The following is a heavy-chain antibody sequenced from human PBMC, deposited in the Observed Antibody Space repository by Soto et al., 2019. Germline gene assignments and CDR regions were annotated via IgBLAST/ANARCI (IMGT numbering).Heavy chain of an antibody. CDR1: GLTFSNNA. Sequence: EVQLLESGGGLVQPGGSLRLSCAASGLTFSNNAMTWVRQAPEKGLEWVSFISANSGTTYFADSVKGRFTISRDNSKSTLYLQMNSLRAEDTAVYYCAKASSISWGVFDFWGQGTLITVSS. J-gene: IGHJ4*02. CDR3: AKASSISWGVFDF. D-gene: IGHD6-13*01. V-gene: IGHV3-23*01. CDR2: ISANSGTT.